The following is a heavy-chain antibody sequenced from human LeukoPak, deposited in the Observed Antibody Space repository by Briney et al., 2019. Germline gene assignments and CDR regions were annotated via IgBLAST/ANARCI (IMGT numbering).Heavy chain of an antibody. D-gene: IGHD5-18*01. CDR3: ASVDTAMVTIDY. CDR1: GGSISSYY. CDR2: IYYSGST. J-gene: IGHJ4*02. Sequence: SETLSLTCTVSGGSISSYYWSWIRQPPGKGLEWIGYIYYSGSTNYNPSLKGRVTISVDTSKNQFSLKLSSLTAADTAVYYCASVDTAMVTIDYWGQGTLVTVSS. V-gene: IGHV4-59*08.